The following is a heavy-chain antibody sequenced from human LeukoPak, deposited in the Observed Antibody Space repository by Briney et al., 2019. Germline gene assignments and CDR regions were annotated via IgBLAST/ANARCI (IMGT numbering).Heavy chain of an antibody. V-gene: IGHV3-30-3*01. CDR1: GFTFSSYA. Sequence: PGGSLRLSCAASGFTFSSYAMHWVRQAPGKGLEWVAVISYDGSNKYYADSVKGRFTISRDNAENTLYLQMNSQRVEDTAVYYCVRSAFHAGSGNYYDYWGQGTLVTVSS. CDR3: VRSAFHAGSGNYYDY. J-gene: IGHJ4*02. CDR2: ISYDGSNK. D-gene: IGHD3-22*01.